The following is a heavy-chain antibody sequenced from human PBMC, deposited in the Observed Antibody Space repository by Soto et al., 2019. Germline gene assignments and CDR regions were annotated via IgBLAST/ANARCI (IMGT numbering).Heavy chain of an antibody. CDR1: GLTFSRYL. D-gene: IGHD2-2*01. Sequence: GGYLRLCCAAHGLTFSRYLITWVRQAPGKGLEWVANIKQDGSEKYYVDSVKGRFTISRDNAKNSLYLQMNSLRAEDTAVYYCARRDIVLVPAASYYFDYWGQGT. CDR3: ARRDIVLVPAASYYFDY. CDR2: IKQDGSEK. J-gene: IGHJ4*02. V-gene: IGHV3-7*01.